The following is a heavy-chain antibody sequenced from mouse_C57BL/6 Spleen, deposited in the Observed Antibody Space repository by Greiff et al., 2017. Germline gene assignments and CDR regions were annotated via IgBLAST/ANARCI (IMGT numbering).Heavy chain of an antibody. CDR1: GFTFTDYY. J-gene: IGHJ1*03. CDR3: ARLYGNYVWYFDV. Sequence: EVMLVESGGGLVQPGGSLSLSCAASGFTFTDYYMSWVRQPPGKALEWLGFIRNKANGYTTEYSASVKGRFTISRDNSQSILYLHMNALRAEDSATYYCARLYGNYVWYFDVWGTGTTVTVSS. D-gene: IGHD2-1*01. CDR2: IRNKANGYTT. V-gene: IGHV7-3*01.